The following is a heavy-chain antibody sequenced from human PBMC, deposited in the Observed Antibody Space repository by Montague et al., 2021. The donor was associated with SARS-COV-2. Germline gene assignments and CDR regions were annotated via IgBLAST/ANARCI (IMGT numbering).Heavy chain of an antibody. Sequence: SETLSLTCTFSGASRSTKNYYWGWIRQPPGKGLEWIGSISYSATSYSNPSLKSRVTMSVDTSRNQLSLNLSSVTVADTAVYYCARLGITLGGVIVIRSYFDLWGQGTLVTVSS. J-gene: IGHJ4*02. V-gene: IGHV4-39*01. CDR2: ISYSATS. CDR3: ARLGITLGGVIVIRSYFDL. CDR1: GASRSTKNYY. D-gene: IGHD3-16*02.